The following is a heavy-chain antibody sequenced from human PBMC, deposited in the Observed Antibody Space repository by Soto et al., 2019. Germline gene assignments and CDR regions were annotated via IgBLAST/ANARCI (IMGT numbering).Heavy chain of an antibody. V-gene: IGHV1-18*01. CDR2: INSYNGNT. CDR1: TYTFTNYG. CDR3: ARAIAGGYGHTTLDY. J-gene: IGHJ4*02. D-gene: IGHD5-18*01. Sequence: QVQLVQSGGEVKKPGASVKVSCETSTYTFTNYGITWVRQAPGQGLEWMGWINSYNGNTDYVQKFQGRVTMTTDTSTRTAFMELRSLRSDDTAVYYCARAIAGGYGHTTLDYWGQGTLITVSS.